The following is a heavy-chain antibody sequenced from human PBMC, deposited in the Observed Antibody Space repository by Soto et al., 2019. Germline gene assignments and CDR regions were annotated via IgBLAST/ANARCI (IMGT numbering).Heavy chain of an antibody. J-gene: IGHJ3*02. D-gene: IGHD5-18*01. CDR1: GGSISSSSYY. CDR3: ARGYSYGYGIGDDAFDI. V-gene: IGHV4-39*01. CDR2: IYYSGST. Sequence: QLQLQESGPGLVKPSETLSLTCTVSGGSISSSSYYWGWIRQPPGKGLEWIGSIYYSGSTYYNPSLKSRVTISVDTSKNQFSLKLSSVTAADTAVYYCARGYSYGYGIGDDAFDIWGQGTMVTVSS.